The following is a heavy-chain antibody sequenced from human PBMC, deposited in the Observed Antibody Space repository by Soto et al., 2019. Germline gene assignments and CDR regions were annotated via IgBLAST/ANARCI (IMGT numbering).Heavy chain of an antibody. CDR3: ARPHYSYYYMDV. J-gene: IGHJ6*03. Sequence: GGSLRLSCAASGFTVSSNYMSWVRQAPGKGLEWVSVIYSGGSTYYADSVKGRFTISRDNSKNTLYLQMNSLRAEDTAVHYCARPHYSYYYMDVWGKGTTVTVSS. V-gene: IGHV3-53*01. CDR2: IYSGGST. CDR1: GFTVSSNY.